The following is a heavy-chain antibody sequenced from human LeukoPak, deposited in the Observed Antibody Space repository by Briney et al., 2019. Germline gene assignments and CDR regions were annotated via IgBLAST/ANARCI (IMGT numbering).Heavy chain of an antibody. CDR3: ARAYYYDSSGYLYYFDY. CDR1: GYIYTSYW. CDR2: IYPGDSDT. J-gene: IGHJ4*02. V-gene: IGHV5-51*01. Sequence: GESLKISCNSSGYIYTSYWIGWVRQMPGKGLEWMGIIYPGDSDTRYSPSFQGQVTISADKSISTAYLQWSSLKASDTAMYYCARAYYYDSSGYLYYFDYWGQGTLVTVSS. D-gene: IGHD3-22*01.